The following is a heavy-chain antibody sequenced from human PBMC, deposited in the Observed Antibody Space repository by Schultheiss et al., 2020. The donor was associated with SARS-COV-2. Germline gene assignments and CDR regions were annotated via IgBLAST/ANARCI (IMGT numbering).Heavy chain of an antibody. CDR2: INPNSGGT. J-gene: IGHJ4*02. Sequence: ASVKVSCKASGYTLTGYYMHWVRQAPGQGLEWMGWINPNSGGTNYAQKFQGRVTMTRDTSISTAYMELSRLRSDDTAVYYCARVGGVARPYFDYWGQGTLVTVSS. CDR3: ARVGGVARPYFDY. CDR1: GYTLTGYY. V-gene: IGHV1-2*02. D-gene: IGHD3-16*01.